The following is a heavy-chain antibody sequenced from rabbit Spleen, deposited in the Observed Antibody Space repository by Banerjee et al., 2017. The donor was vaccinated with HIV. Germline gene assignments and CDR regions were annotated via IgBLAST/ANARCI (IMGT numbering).Heavy chain of an antibody. Sequence: QEQLVESGGGLVQPEGSLTLTCKASGFSFSDRDVMCWVRQAPGKGLEWIACIEAGSGGFTYFASWAKGRFTISKTSSTTVTLQMTSLTAADTATYFCARDTSSSFSSYSMDLWGQGTLVTVS. D-gene: IGHD1-1*01. CDR3: ARDTSSSFSSYSMDL. J-gene: IGHJ6*01. CDR2: IEAGSGGFT. CDR1: GFSFSDRDV. V-gene: IGHV1S45*01.